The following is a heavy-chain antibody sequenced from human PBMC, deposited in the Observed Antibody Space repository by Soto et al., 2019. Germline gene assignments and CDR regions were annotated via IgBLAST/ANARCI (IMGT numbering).Heavy chain of an antibody. V-gene: IGHV4-59*01. Sequence: SEALSVTCTVSGGSISSYYWSWSRQPPGKGLEWIGYTYYTGYTNYNPSLKSRVTISVDTSKNQFSLNVSSVTAADTAVYYCARVKWFGESGFDYWDQGTLVTVSP. CDR1: GGSISSYY. CDR2: TYYTGYT. CDR3: ARVKWFGESGFDY. J-gene: IGHJ4*02. D-gene: IGHD3-10*01.